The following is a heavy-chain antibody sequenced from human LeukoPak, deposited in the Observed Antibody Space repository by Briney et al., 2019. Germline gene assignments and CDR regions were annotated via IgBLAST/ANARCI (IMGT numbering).Heavy chain of an antibody. CDR3: ARGNYYGMDV. CDR2: INSDGTTT. CDR1: GFTFSGYW. V-gene: IGHV3-74*01. Sequence: PGGSLRLSCAASGFTFSGYWMHWVRPAPGKGLLWVSRINSDGTTTYYADSVKGRFTISRDNAKNTLYLQVNSLRAEDTAVYYCARGNYYGMDVWGQGTTVAVSS. J-gene: IGHJ6*02.